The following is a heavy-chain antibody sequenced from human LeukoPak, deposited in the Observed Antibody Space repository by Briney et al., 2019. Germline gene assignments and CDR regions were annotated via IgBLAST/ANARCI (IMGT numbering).Heavy chain of an antibody. D-gene: IGHD7-27*01. CDR1: GFTFSDYW. CDR3: TTYKNWVAGDV. Sequence: PGGSLRLSCAASGFTFSDYWMSWVRQAPGKGPEWVATIKQDGSEEHYVDSVKGRFTASRDNARNSLFLQMNSLRVEDTAVYYCTTYKNWVAGDVWGQGTTVSVSS. V-gene: IGHV3-7*01. CDR2: IKQDGSEE. J-gene: IGHJ6*02.